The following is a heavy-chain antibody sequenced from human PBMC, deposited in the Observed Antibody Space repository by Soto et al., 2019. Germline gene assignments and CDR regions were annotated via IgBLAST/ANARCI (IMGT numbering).Heavy chain of an antibody. Sequence: GGSLRLSCAASGYTFSSFSMNWVRQAPGKGLERVSSISSSSSYIYYANSVKGRFTISRDNAKNSLYLQMNSLRAEDTAVYYCARTGTTYVFDIWGQGTMVTVSS. V-gene: IGHV3-21*01. CDR3: ARTGTTYVFDI. CDR1: GYTFSSFS. J-gene: IGHJ3*02. D-gene: IGHD1-1*01. CDR2: ISSSSSYI.